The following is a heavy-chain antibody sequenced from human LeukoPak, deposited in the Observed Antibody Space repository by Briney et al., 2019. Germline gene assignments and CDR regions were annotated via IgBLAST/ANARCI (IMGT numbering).Heavy chain of an antibody. J-gene: IGHJ4*02. D-gene: IGHD4-17*01. CDR3: ARGDYGDSPTFDY. V-gene: IGHV1-69*04. CDR1: GGTFSSYA. Sequence: GSSVKVSCKASGGTFSSYAISWVRQAPGQGLEWMGRIIPILGIANYAQKFQGRVTITADKSTSTAYMELSSLRSEDTAVYYCARGDYGDSPTFDYWGQGTLVTVSS. CDR2: IIPILGIA.